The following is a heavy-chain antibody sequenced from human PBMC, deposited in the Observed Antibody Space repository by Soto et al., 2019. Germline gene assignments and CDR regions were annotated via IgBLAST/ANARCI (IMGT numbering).Heavy chain of an antibody. CDR2: ISWNSGSI. CDR3: ATWHEREHAYDV. V-gene: IGHV3-9*01. CDR1: GFTFDDYA. Sequence: GGSLRLSCAASGFTFDDYAMHWVRQAPGKGLEWVSGISWNSGSIGYADSVKGRFTTSSDSSKTTVYLQMNGLRPDDTAVYYCATWHEREHAYDVWGQGTTVTVSS. J-gene: IGHJ3*01. D-gene: IGHD1-1*01.